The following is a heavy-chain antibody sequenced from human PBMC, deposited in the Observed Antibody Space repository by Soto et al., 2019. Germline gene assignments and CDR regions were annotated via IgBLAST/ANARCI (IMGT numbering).Heavy chain of an antibody. CDR1: GATFGSYA. Sequence: QVQLVQSGAEAKKPGSSVKVSCKASGATFGSYAISWVRQAPGQGPEWMGRIVPIFGTPKYAQEFQGRVTITADTSTSKADMELSSLRSADTAVYYCARDGIGGDWFDPWGQGTLVTVSS. D-gene: IGHD3-16*01. CDR3: ARDGIGGDWFDP. V-gene: IGHV1-69*06. CDR2: IVPIFGTP. J-gene: IGHJ5*02.